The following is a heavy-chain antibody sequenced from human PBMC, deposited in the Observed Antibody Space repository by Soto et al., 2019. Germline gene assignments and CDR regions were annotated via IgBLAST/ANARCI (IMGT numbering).Heavy chain of an antibody. CDR1: GFTFDDYA. D-gene: IGHD4-17*01. CDR3: AKDKGMTTVTTLIFDY. J-gene: IGHJ4*02. CDR2: ISWNSGSI. Sequence: EVQLVESGGGLVQPGRSLRLSCAASGFTFDDYAMHWVRQAPGKGLEWVSGISWNSGSIGYADSVKGRFTISRDNAKNSLYLQMNSLRAEDTALYYCAKDKGMTTVTTLIFDYWGQGTLVTVSS. V-gene: IGHV3-9*01.